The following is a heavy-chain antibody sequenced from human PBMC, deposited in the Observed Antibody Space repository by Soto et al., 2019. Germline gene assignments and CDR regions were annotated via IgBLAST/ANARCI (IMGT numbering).Heavy chain of an antibody. D-gene: IGHD2-21*01. CDR3: ARLIVVPTPDAFDI. Sequence: GASVKVSCKASGYTFTSYGISWVRQAPGQGLEWMGWISAYNGITNYAQKLQGRVTMTTDTSTSTAYMELRSLRSDDTAVYYCARLIVVPTPDAFDIWGQGTMVTVSS. J-gene: IGHJ3*02. CDR2: ISAYNGIT. V-gene: IGHV1-18*01. CDR1: GYTFTSYG.